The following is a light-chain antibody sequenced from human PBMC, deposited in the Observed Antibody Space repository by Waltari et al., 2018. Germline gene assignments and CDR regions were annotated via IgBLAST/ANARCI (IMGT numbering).Light chain of an antibody. CDR1: RSDVGAFNF. V-gene: IGLV2-14*03. CDR2: DGG. J-gene: IGLJ2*01. CDR3: SSYTRSNTLI. Sequence: QSALTQPASVPGFPGKSIPISCTGTRSDVGAFNFAAWYQQYPGKAPKVMIYDGGNRPSWVSGRFSGSKSGNTASLTISGLQAEDEADYYCSSYTRSNTLIFGGGTKLTVL.